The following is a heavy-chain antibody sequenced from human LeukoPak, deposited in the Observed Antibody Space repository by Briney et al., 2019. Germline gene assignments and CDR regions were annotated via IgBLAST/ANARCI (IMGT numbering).Heavy chain of an antibody. D-gene: IGHD2-21*01. CDR1: GFTFSAYW. J-gene: IGHJ4*02. CDR3: SRDGDRPGTSNFDY. CDR2: INNDGTAT. V-gene: IGHV3-74*01. Sequence: GGSLRLSCAASGFTFSAYWMHWVRQVPGKGLVWVSRINNDGTATFFADSVKGRFTISRDNAKNTLYLQMNSLKIEDTAVYYCSRDGDRPGTSNFDYWGQGTLVTVSS.